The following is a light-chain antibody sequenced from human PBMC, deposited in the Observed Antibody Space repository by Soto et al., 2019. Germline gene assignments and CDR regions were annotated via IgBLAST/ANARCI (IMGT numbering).Light chain of an antibody. Sequence: ILMTQSPATLSVSPGERATLSCRASQSVSNNLAWYQQKPGQAPRLLIYAASTRATGIPARFSGSGSGTEFTLTISGLQSADFAVYYCQQYNNWPPWTFGQGTKVEIK. CDR1: QSVSNN. J-gene: IGKJ1*01. CDR3: QQYNNWPPWT. V-gene: IGKV3-15*01. CDR2: AAS.